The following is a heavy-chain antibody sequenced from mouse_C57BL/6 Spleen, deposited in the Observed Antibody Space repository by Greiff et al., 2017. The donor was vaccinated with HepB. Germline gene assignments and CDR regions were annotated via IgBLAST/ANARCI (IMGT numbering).Heavy chain of an antibody. D-gene: IGHD2-1*01. J-gene: IGHJ4*01. V-gene: IGHV1-55*01. CDR2: IYPGSGST. Sequence: VQLQQPGAELVKPGASVKMSCKASGYTFTSYWITWVKQRPGQGLEWIGDIYPGSGSTNYNEKFKSKATLTVDTSSSTAYMQLSSLTSEDSAVYYCARVYYGNYVWAMDYWGQGTSVTVSS. CDR3: ARVYYGNYVWAMDY. CDR1: GYTFTSYW.